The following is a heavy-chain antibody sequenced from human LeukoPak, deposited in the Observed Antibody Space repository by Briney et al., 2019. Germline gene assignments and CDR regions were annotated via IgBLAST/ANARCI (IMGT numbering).Heavy chain of an antibody. CDR2: IRQDGSEK. Sequence: PGGSLRLSCAASGFTFDDYGMSWVRQAPGKGLEWVASIRQDGSEKTYVDSVKGRFTISRDNTKNSLYLQMSSLTAEDTAVYYCARDGTAAGLYFDLWGQGTLVTVSS. V-gene: IGHV3-7*01. CDR3: ARDGTAAGLYFDL. CDR1: GFTFDDYG. D-gene: IGHD6-13*01. J-gene: IGHJ4*01.